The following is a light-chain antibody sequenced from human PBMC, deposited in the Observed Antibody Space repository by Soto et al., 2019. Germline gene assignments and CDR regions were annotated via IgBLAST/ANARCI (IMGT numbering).Light chain of an antibody. Sequence: EIELTQSPATLYLSPGERATLSCRASQSISSYLAWYQQKPDQAPRLLIYDASNRATGIPARFSGSGSGTDFTLTISSLEPEDFAVYYGHQRTTRPFTFGPGTKVDIK. CDR3: HQRTTRPFT. CDR1: QSISSY. CDR2: DAS. J-gene: IGKJ3*01. V-gene: IGKV3-11*01.